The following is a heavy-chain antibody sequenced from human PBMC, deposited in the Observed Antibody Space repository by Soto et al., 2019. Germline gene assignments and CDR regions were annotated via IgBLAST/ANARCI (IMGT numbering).Heavy chain of an antibody. CDR2: IYWNDDK. D-gene: IGHD3-10*01. CDR1: GFSLSTSGVG. CDR3: APRFGSGKIDP. Sequence: SGPTLVNPTQTLTLTCTFSGFSLSTSGVGVGWIRQPPGKALEWLALIYWNDDKRYSPSLKSRLTITKDTSKNQVVLTMTNMDPVDTATEDCAPRFGSGKIDPWGQGTLVTVAS. V-gene: IGHV2-5*01. J-gene: IGHJ5*02.